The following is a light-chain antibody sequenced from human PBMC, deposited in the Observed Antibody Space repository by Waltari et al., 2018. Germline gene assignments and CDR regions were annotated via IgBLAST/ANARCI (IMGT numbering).Light chain of an antibody. CDR2: DVT. V-gene: IGLV2-14*03. J-gene: IGLJ2*01. CDR3: SSFTSSTTGI. Sequence: SALTQPDSVSGSPGQSITISCSGISSDSGGYNYVSWYQQHPGEAPKLIIYDVTNPPSGVSDRFSGSKSGSSASLTISGLQPDDEADYYCSSFTSSTTGIFVGGTKLTVL. CDR1: SSDSGGYNY.